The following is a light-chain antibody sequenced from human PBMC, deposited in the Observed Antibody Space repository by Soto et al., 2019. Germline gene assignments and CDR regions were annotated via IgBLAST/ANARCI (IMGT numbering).Light chain of an antibody. J-gene: IGLJ2*01. Sequence: QSALAQPASVSGSPGQSITISCTGTSSDVGGHNYVSWYQQHPGKVPKLIVYEISFRPSGVSHRFSGSKSGSTASLTISGLQAEDEADYYCSSYDNRLSGSVVFGGGTK. V-gene: IGLV2-14*01. CDR1: SSDVGGHNY. CDR2: EIS. CDR3: SSYDNRLSGSVV.